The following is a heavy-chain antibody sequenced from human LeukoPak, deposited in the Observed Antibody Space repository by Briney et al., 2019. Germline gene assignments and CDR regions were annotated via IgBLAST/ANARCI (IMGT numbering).Heavy chain of an antibody. D-gene: IGHD3-10*01. CDR3: VGVTSAGFDY. CDR2: IIPILGIA. CDR1: GGTFSSYA. V-gene: IGHV1-69*04. J-gene: IGHJ4*01. Sequence: SVKVSCKASGGTFSSYAISWVRQAPGQGLEWMGRIIPILGIANYAQKFQGRVTITADKSTSTAYMELSSLRSEDTAVYYCVGVTSAGFDYWGQEPWSPSPQ.